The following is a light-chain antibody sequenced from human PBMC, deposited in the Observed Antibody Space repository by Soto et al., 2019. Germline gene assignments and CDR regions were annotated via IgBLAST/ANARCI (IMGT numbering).Light chain of an antibody. J-gene: IGKJ4*01. CDR3: QQYDNLLT. CDR1: QDISNY. Sequence: DIQMTQSPSSLSASVGARVTITCQASQDISNYLNWYQQKPGKAPKLLIYDASNLETGVPSRFSGSGSGTDFTFTISSLQPEDIATYYCQQYDNLLTLGGGTKVDIK. V-gene: IGKV1-33*01. CDR2: DAS.